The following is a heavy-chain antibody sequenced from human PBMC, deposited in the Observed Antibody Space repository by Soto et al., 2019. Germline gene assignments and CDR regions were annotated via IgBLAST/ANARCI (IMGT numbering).Heavy chain of an antibody. D-gene: IGHD2-21*02. Sequence: GGSLRLSCAASGFTFSSYAMSWVRQAPGKGLEWVSAISGSGGSTYYADSVKGRFTISRDNSKNTLYLQINSLRAEDTAVYYCAIVIVVVTAVDYWGQGTLVTVSS. CDR2: ISGSGGST. CDR3: AIVIVVVTAVDY. J-gene: IGHJ4*02. V-gene: IGHV3-23*01. CDR1: GFTFSSYA.